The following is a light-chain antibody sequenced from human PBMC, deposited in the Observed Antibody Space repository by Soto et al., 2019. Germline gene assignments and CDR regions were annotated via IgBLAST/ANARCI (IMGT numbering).Light chain of an antibody. Sequence: IQMTQSPSTLSAPVGDRVTITCQASQTISTLLAWFQHKPGKAPNLLIYDASNLESGVPSRFSGSGSGTEFTLTISSLQSDDSATYFCQQYSHLLTFGQGTKLEIK. CDR2: DAS. CDR3: QQYSHLLT. J-gene: IGKJ2*01. CDR1: QTISTL. V-gene: IGKV1-5*01.